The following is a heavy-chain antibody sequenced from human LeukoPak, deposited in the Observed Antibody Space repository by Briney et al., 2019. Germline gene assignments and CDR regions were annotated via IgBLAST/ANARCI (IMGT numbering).Heavy chain of an antibody. D-gene: IGHD3-10*01. CDR3: ARVRYGSGSYYGIYFDY. Sequence: GGSLRLSCAASGFTFSDYYMSWIRHAPGKGLAGVSYISSSGSTIYYADSVKGRFTISRDNAKNSLYLQMNSLRAEDTAVYYCARVRYGSGSYYGIYFDYWGQGTLVTVSS. CDR1: GFTFSDYY. V-gene: IGHV3-11*01. J-gene: IGHJ4*02. CDR2: ISSSGSTI.